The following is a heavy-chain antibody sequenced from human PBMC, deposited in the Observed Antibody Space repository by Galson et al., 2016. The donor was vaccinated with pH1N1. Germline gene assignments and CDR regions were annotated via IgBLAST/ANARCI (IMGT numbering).Heavy chain of an antibody. CDR1: GGSVTSSSYY. V-gene: IGHV4-39*07. CDR3: ATMKAVSGPLYMDV. J-gene: IGHJ6*03. CDR2: LYDRGST. D-gene: IGHD3-22*01. Sequence: ETPSLTCTVSGGSVTSSSYYWGWIRQPPGRGLEWIGSLYDRGSTYYNSALTSRVAISIDTSKNQFSLKVNSVTAADAAVYYCATMKAVSGPLYMDVWGKGTTVTVSS.